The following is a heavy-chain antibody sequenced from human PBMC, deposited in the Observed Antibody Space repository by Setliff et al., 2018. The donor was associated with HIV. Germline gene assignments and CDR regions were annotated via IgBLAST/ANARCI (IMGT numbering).Heavy chain of an antibody. D-gene: IGHD6-13*01. V-gene: IGHV3-33*01. CDR3: ARDFTQWQQLPDYMDV. Sequence: LRLSCAASGFTFSSHGMHWVRQAPGKGLEWVAVIWYDGSSKYYADSVKGRFTISRDNSKNTLYLQMNSLRAEDTAVYYCARDFTQWQQLPDYMDVWGKGTAVTVSS. CDR1: GFTFSSHG. J-gene: IGHJ6*03. CDR2: IWYDGSSK.